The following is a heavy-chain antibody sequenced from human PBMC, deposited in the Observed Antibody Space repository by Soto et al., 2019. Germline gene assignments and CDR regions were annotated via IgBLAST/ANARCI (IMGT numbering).Heavy chain of an antibody. CDR1: GFTFSSYA. J-gene: IGHJ3*02. V-gene: IGHV3-30-3*01. Sequence: QVQLVESGGGVVQPGRSLRLSCAASGFTFSSYAMHWVRQAPGKGLEWVAVISYDGINKHYADSVKGRFTISRDNSKNTLYLQMNSLRAEDTAVYYCARVVGDSSGYYDEFGAFDIWGQGTMVTVSS. D-gene: IGHD3-22*01. CDR2: ISYDGINK. CDR3: ARVVGDSSGYYDEFGAFDI.